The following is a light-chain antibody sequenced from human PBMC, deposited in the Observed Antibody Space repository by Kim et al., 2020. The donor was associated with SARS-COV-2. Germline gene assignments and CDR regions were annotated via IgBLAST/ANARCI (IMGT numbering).Light chain of an antibody. CDR1: NSNIAVNA. J-gene: IGLJ3*02. Sequence: QSVLTQPPSASGTPGQRVTISCSGSNSNIAVNAVHWYQQLPGTAPKLLIYRDNQRPSGVPDRFSASKSGTSASLALSGLLSEDEADYYCATWDDSLDAWVFGGGTKLTVL. CDR2: RDN. CDR3: ATWDDSLDAWV. V-gene: IGLV1-44*01.